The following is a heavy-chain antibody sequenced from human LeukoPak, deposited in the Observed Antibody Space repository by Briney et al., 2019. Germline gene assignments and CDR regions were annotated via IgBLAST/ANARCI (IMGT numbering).Heavy chain of an antibody. J-gene: IGHJ4*02. Sequence: PSEALSLTCAVYGGSFSGYYWSWIRQPPGKGLEWIGEINHSGSTNYNPSLKSRVTISVDTSKNQFSLKLSSVTAADTAVYYCARYANVDTAMGIDYWGQGTLVTVSS. V-gene: IGHV4-34*01. CDR3: ARYANVDTAMGIDY. CDR1: GGSFSGYY. D-gene: IGHD5-18*01. CDR2: INHSGST.